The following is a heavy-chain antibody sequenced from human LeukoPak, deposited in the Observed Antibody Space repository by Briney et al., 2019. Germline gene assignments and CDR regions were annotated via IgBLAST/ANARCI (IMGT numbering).Heavy chain of an antibody. CDR2: IIPILGIA. Sequence: GASVKVSCKASGGTFSSYAISWVRQAPGQGLEWMGRIIPILGIANYAQKFQGRVTITADKSTSTAYMELSSLRSEDTAVYYCARDPYYYGSGSYGNWFDPWGQGTLVTVSS. V-gene: IGHV1-69*04. D-gene: IGHD3-10*01. CDR3: ARDPYYYGSGSYGNWFDP. J-gene: IGHJ5*02. CDR1: GGTFSSYA.